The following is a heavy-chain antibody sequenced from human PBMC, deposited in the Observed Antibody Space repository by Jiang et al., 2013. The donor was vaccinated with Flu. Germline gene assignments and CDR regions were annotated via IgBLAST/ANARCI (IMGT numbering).Heavy chain of an antibody. D-gene: IGHD6-13*01. CDR2: ISYDGSNE. CDR1: GFTLSFFG. Sequence: QLLESGGGVVQPGESLRLSCAASGFTLSFFGMHWVRQAPGKGLEWVAVISYDGSNEYYADSVKGRFTLSRDNSKNTLYLQMNSLRSDDTAVYYCAKDLYSNSWYGVFDYWGQGTLVTVSS. CDR3: AKDLYSNSWYGVFDY. J-gene: IGHJ4*02. V-gene: IGHV3-30*18.